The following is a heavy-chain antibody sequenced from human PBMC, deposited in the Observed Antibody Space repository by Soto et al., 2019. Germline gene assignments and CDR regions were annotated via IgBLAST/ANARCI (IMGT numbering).Heavy chain of an antibody. D-gene: IGHD3-16*01. J-gene: IGHJ4*01. CDR2: IIPIFGTA. CDR1: GGTFSSYA. CDR3: ASPNLGRFQLDYFDY. V-gene: IGHV1-69*13. Sequence: SVKVSCKASGGTFSSYAISWVRQAPGQGLEWLGGIIPIFGTANYAQKFQGRVTITADESTSTACMELSSLRSEDTAVYYCASPNLGRFQLDYFDYWGQGTLVTVSS.